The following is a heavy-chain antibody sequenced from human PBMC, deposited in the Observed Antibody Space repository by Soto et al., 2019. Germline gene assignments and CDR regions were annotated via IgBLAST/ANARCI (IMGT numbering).Heavy chain of an antibody. CDR1: GGSFSGYY. CDR3: ARRFYDILTGYYYPNFDY. D-gene: IGHD3-9*01. Sequence: QVQLQPWGAGLLKPSETLSLTCAVYGGSFSGYYWSWIRQPPGKGLEWIGEINHSGSTNYNPSLKSRVTISVDTSKIQYSLKLSSVPAADTAVYYCARRFYDILTGYYYPNFDYWGQGPLVTVSS. V-gene: IGHV4-34*01. J-gene: IGHJ4*02. CDR2: INHSGST.